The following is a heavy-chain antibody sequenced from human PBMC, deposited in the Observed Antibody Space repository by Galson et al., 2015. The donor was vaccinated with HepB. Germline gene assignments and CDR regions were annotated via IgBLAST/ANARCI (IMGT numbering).Heavy chain of an antibody. CDR2: ISSSSSYI. V-gene: IGHV3-21*01. CDR3: ARDFEFNYYDSSGYYPFDY. Sequence: SLRLSCAASGFTFSSYSMNWVRQAPGKGLEWVSSISSSSSYIYYADSVKGRFTISRDNAKNSLYLQMNSLRAEDTAVYYCARDFEFNYYDSSGYYPFDYWGQGTLVTVSS. J-gene: IGHJ4*02. CDR1: GFTFSSYS. D-gene: IGHD3-22*01.